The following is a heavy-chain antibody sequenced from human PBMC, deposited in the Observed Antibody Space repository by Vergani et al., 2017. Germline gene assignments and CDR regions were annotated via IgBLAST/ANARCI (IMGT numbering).Heavy chain of an antibody. Sequence: EVQLVESGGGLVQPGRSLRLSCAASGFTFDDYAMHWVRQAPGKGLEWVSGISWNSGSIGYADAVKGRFTISRDNDKNSLYLQMNSLRAEDTAVYYCARNLWPETSVTTPPPRYYYYGMDVWGQGTTVTVSS. D-gene: IGHD4-17*01. CDR3: ARNLWPETSVTTPPPRYYYYGMDV. V-gene: IGHV3-9*01. CDR1: GFTFDDYA. J-gene: IGHJ6*02. CDR2: ISWNSGSI.